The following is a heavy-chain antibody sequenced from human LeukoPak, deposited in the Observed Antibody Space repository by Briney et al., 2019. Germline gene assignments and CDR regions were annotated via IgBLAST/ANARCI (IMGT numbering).Heavy chain of an antibody. V-gene: IGHV3-7*03. Sequence: PGGSLRLSCAASGFTFSSYWMSWVRQAPGKGLEWVANIKQDGSEKYYVDSVKGRFTISRDNAKNSLYLQMNSLRAEDTAVYYCARGPPYYTGYSYGPFDYWGQGTLVTVSS. CDR1: GFTFSSYW. D-gene: IGHD5-18*01. J-gene: IGHJ4*02. CDR2: IKQDGSEK. CDR3: ARGPPYYTGYSYGPFDY.